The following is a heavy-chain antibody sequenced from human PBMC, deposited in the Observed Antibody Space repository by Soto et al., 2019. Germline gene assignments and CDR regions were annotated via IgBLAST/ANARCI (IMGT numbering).Heavy chain of an antibody. CDR1: GGSISSGGYS. CDR3: ARGGYYYDSLEAFDI. CDR2: IYHSGST. D-gene: IGHD3-22*01. J-gene: IGHJ3*02. Sequence: QLQLQESGSGLVKPSQTLSLTCAVSGGSISSGGYSWSWIRQPPGKGLEWIGYIYHSGSTYYNPSLKSRVTISVDRSKNQFSLKLSSVTAADTAVYYCARGGYYYDSLEAFDIWGQGTMVTVSS. V-gene: IGHV4-30-2*01.